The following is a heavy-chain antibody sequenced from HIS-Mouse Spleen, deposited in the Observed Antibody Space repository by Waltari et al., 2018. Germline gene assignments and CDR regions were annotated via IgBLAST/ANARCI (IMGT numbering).Heavy chain of an antibody. Sequence: QVTLRESGPALVKPTQTLTLTCTFSGFSLSTSGMCVSWIRQPPWKALEWLARIDWDDDKYYSTSLKTRLTISKDTSKNQVVLTMTNMDPVDTATYYCARIAEGYTSGWYAFDYWGQGTLVTVSS. CDR3: ARIAEGYTSGWYAFDY. CDR2: IDWDDDK. D-gene: IGHD6-19*01. J-gene: IGHJ4*02. CDR1: GFSLSTSGMC. V-gene: IGHV2-70*15.